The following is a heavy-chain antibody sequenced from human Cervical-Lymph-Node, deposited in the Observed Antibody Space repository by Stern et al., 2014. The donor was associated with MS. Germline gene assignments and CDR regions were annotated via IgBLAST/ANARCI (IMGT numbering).Heavy chain of an antibody. V-gene: IGHV7-4-1*02. D-gene: IGHD3-3*01. Sequence: QVQLVQSGSELKKPGASVTVSCKASGYTFTNYLTHWVRQAPGQGLEWMGWINSNTGAPMYARDFAGRFVFSLDTSVTTAYLQISRLKTEDTAVYYCARDMSDFWSDYGHNWFDPWGQGTLVTVSS. J-gene: IGHJ5*02. CDR2: INSNTGAP. CDR1: GYTFTNYL. CDR3: ARDMSDFWSDYGHNWFDP.